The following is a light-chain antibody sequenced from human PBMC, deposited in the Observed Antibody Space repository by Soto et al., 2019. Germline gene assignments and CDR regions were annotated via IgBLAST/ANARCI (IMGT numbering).Light chain of an antibody. CDR2: DAS. CDR1: QGISSY. J-gene: IGKJ4*01. Sequence: IQLTQSPSFLSASVGDRVTITCRASQGISSYLVWYQQKPGKAPKLLIYDASSLQSGVPSRFRGSGSGTDFTLTISSLQPEDFATYYCIQDYNYPLTFGGGTKV. V-gene: IGKV1-6*01. CDR3: IQDYNYPLT.